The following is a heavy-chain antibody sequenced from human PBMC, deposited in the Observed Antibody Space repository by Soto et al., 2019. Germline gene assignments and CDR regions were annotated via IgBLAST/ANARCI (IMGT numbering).Heavy chain of an antibody. D-gene: IGHD6-19*01. J-gene: IGHJ4*02. Sequence: QLQLQESGPGLVKPSETLSLTCIVSGGSITSNNHYWGWIRQSPGKGLEWIGSILYSGSTNYNPCLKSRVTLSVETSKSQFSLKRSAVTAADTALYYCARLGSSGWYQGSYFDYWGQGTLVTVSS. CDR3: ARLGSSGWYQGSYFDY. CDR2: ILYSGST. CDR1: GGSITSNNHY. V-gene: IGHV4-39*01.